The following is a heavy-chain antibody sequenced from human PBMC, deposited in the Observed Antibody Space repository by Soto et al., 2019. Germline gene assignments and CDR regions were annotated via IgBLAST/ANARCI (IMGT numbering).Heavy chain of an antibody. D-gene: IGHD6-19*01. Sequence: VVSLRLSCVGSGFSLSSDTFNWVRQAPGTGLQWVSSISGSSGSTIYYADSVKGRFTISRDNAKNSLYLQMNSLRAEDTAVYYCASIAVAGRDAFDIWGQGTMVTVSS. CDR2: ISGSSGSTI. CDR1: GFSLSSDT. J-gene: IGHJ3*02. V-gene: IGHV3-48*03. CDR3: ASIAVAGRDAFDI.